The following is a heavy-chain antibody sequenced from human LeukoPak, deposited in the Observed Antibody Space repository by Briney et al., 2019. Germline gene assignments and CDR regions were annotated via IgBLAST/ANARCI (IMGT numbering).Heavy chain of an antibody. CDR3: ARVGGSSWYGAFDI. CDR2: IRYDGSNK. CDR1: GFTFSNYD. V-gene: IGHV3-30*02. J-gene: IGHJ3*02. D-gene: IGHD6-13*01. Sequence: GGSLRLSCAASGFTFSNYDMHWVRQAPGKGLEWVSFIRYDGSNKYYADSVKGRFTISRDNAKNSLYLQMNSLRAEDTAVYYCARVGGSSWYGAFDIWGQGTMVTVSS.